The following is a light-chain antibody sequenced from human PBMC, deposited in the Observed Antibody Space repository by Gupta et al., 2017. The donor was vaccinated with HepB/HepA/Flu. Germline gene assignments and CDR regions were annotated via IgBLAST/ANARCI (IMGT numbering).Light chain of an antibody. V-gene: IGLV1-44*01. CDR1: SSNIGSHT. J-gene: IGLJ2*01. CDR3: AAWDDSLNAL. Sequence: SVLTQPPSASGTPGPRVPLSCSGSSSNIGSHTVNWYQQLPGTAPKLLIYTNNQRPSGVPDRFSGSKSGTSASLAISGLQSEDEAHYYCAAWDDSLNALFGGGTKLTVL. CDR2: TNN.